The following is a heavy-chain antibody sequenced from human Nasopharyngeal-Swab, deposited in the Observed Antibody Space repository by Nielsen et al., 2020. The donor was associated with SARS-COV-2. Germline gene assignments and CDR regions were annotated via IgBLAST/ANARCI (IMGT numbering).Heavy chain of an antibody. CDR3: TSSVYYYYGMDV. J-gene: IGHJ6*02. CDR1: GGSISSNSYY. D-gene: IGHD5/OR15-5a*01. V-gene: IGHV4-61*01. CDR2: IYYSGST. Sequence: SETLSLTCTVSGGSISSNSYYWSWIRQPPGKGLEWIGYIYYSGSTNYNPSLKSRVTISVDTSKNQFSLKLSSVTAADTAVYYCTSSVYYYYGMDVWGQGTTVTVSS.